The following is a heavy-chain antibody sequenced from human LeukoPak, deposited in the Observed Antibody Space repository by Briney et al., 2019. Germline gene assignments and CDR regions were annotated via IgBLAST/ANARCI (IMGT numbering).Heavy chain of an antibody. J-gene: IGHJ4*02. D-gene: IGHD3-22*01. Sequence: QTGGSLRLSCAASGFTFSSYWMSWVRQAPGKGLEWAAKIKKDGSEKDYVDAVKGRFTISRDNAKNSLYLQMNSLRDEDTAVYYCAIFGGYYPDTFDYWGQGTLVTVSS. V-gene: IGHV3-7*01. CDR2: IKKDGSEK. CDR1: GFTFSSYW. CDR3: AIFGGYYPDTFDY.